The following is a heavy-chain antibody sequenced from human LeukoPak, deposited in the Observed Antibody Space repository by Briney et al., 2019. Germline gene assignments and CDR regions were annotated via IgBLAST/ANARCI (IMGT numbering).Heavy chain of an antibody. CDR3: ARDERYGPDYYYYMDV. Sequence: SETLSLTCTVSGGSISGYYWSWIRQPPGKGLEWIGYIYYSGSTNYNPSLKSRVTISVDTSKNQFSLKLSSVTAADTAVYYCARDERYGPDYYYYMDVWGKGTTVTVSS. CDR2: IYYSGST. J-gene: IGHJ6*03. D-gene: IGHD3-10*01. CDR1: GGSISGYY. V-gene: IGHV4-59*01.